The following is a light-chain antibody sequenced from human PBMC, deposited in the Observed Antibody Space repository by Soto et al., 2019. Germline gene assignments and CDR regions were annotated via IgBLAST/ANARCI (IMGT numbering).Light chain of an antibody. CDR3: QQRSNWPLS. J-gene: IGKJ2*01. CDR1: QSVSSN. V-gene: IGKV3-11*01. CDR2: DAF. Sequence: EIVLTQSPATLSLSPGERATLSCRASQSVSSNLAWYQQKPGQAPRLLIYDAFNRATGIPARFSGSGSGTDFTLTISSLEPEEFAVYYCQQRSNWPLSFGQGTKLEIK.